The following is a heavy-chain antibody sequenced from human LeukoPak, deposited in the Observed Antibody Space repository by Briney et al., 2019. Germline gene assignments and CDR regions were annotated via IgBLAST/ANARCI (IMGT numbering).Heavy chain of an antibody. Sequence: ASVKVSCKASGYTFTSYGISWVRQAPGQGLEWMGWISDYDGNTNYGQNFQGRVTMTTDTSTNTAYMELRSLRSDDTAVYYCARDGTGTGNYYYYYMDVWGKGTTVTISS. CDR1: GYTFTSYG. V-gene: IGHV1-18*01. J-gene: IGHJ6*03. CDR2: ISDYDGNT. D-gene: IGHD1-1*01. CDR3: ARDGTGTGNYYYYYMDV.